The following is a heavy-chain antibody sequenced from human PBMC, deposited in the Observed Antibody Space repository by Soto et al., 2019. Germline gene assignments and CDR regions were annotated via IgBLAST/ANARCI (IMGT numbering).Heavy chain of an antibody. Sequence: GGSLRLSCAASGFTFSSYAMHWVRQAPGKGLEWVAVISYDGSNKYYADSVKGRFTISRDNSKNTLYLQMNSLRAEDTAVYYCARAEDTAMVIVLGGLDYWGQGTLVTVPS. CDR2: ISYDGSNK. CDR1: GFTFSSYA. D-gene: IGHD5-18*01. J-gene: IGHJ4*02. V-gene: IGHV3-30-3*01. CDR3: ARAEDTAMVIVLGGLDY.